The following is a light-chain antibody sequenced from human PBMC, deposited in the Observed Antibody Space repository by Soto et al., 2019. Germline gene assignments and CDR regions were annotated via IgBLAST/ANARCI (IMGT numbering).Light chain of an antibody. V-gene: IGLV2-14*01. J-gene: IGLJ1*01. Sequence: QSALTQPASVSGSPGQSITISCTGTSSDVGDYKYVSWYQQHAGKAPKLMIFDVSDRPSGISNRFSGSNSGNTASLTISGLQAEDEADYYCSSYTRTTSYVLGAGTKLTVL. CDR2: DVS. CDR1: SSDVGDYKY. CDR3: SSYTRTTSYV.